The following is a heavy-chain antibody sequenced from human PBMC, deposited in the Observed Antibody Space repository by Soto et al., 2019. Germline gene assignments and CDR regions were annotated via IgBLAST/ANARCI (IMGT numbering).Heavy chain of an antibody. Sequence: SETLSLTCTVSGGSVSSGSYYWSRIRQPPGKGLEWIGYIYYSGSTYYNPSLKSRVTISVDTSKNQFSLKLSSVTAADTAVYYCARVLRFLEWSATRNWFDPWGQGTLVIVSS. CDR1: GGSVSSGSYY. CDR3: ARVLRFLEWSATRNWFDP. D-gene: IGHD3-3*01. J-gene: IGHJ5*02. CDR2: IYYSGST. V-gene: IGHV4-61*01.